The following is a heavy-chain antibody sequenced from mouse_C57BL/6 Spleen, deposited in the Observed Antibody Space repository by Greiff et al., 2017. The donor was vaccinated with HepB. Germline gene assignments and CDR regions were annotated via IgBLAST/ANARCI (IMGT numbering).Heavy chain of an antibody. CDR3: ARDTMVVARYFDV. CDR1: GYTFTSYW. Sequence: QVQLQQSGAELVKPGASVKLSCKASGYTFTSYWMHWVKQRPGQGLEWVGMIYPNSGSTNYNEKYKRQATLTVDNSSSTAYMLLSSLTSEDSAVYYGARDTMVVARYFDVWGTGTTVTVSS. J-gene: IGHJ1*03. CDR2: IYPNSGST. D-gene: IGHD1-1*01. V-gene: IGHV1-64*01.